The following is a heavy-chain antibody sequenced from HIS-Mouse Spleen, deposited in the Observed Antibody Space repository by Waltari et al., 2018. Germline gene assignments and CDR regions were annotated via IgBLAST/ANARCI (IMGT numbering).Heavy chain of an antibody. Sequence: QVQLQQWGAGLLKPSETLSLTCAVYGGSFSGYYWSWSRQPPGKGLEWIGEINHSGSTSYNPTLKTRFTISVDTSKNQFSLKLSSGTAAVTAVYYCARARSGYYNFDYWGQGTLVTVSS. D-gene: IGHD3-3*01. CDR1: GGSFSGYY. CDR3: ARARSGYYNFDY. V-gene: IGHV4-34*01. CDR2: INHSGST. J-gene: IGHJ4*02.